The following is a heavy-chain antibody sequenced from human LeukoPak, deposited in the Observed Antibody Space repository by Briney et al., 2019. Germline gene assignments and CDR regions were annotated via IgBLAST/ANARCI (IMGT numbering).Heavy chain of an antibody. D-gene: IGHD3/OR15-3a*01. V-gene: IGHV3-21*01. CDR1: GFTFSSYR. CDR3: ARGDYYDFYFDY. Sequence: AGGSLRLSCAASGFTFSSYRMNWVRQAPGKGLEWVSSISSSSSYRYYVDSEKGRFTISRDNAKNSLYLQMNSLRAEDTAVYYCARGDYYDFYFDYWGQGTLVTVSS. CDR2: ISSSSSYR. J-gene: IGHJ4*02.